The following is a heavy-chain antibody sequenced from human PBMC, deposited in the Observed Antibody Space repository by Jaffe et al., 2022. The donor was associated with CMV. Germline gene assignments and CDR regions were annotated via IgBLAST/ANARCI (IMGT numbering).Heavy chain of an antibody. CDR2: IWYDGSNK. Sequence: QVQLVESGGGVVQPGRSLRLSCAASGFTFSSYGMHWVRQAPGKGLEWVAVIWYDGSNKYYADSVKGRFTISRDNSKNTLYLQMNSLRAEDTAVYYCARDRYCSGGSCLRFPHTGWFDPWGQGTLVTVSS. CDR1: GFTFSSYG. CDR3: ARDRYCSGGSCLRFPHTGWFDP. V-gene: IGHV3-33*08. J-gene: IGHJ5*02. D-gene: IGHD2-15*01.